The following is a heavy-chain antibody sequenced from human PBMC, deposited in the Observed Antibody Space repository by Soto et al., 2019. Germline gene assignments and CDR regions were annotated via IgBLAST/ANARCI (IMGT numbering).Heavy chain of an antibody. CDR1: GGTFSSYA. V-gene: IGHV1-69*01. CDR3: ARDLMSLYSSSSTYCYYGMDV. Sequence: QVQLVQSGAEVKKPGSSVKVSCKASGGTFSSYAISWVRQAPGQGLEWMGGIIPIFGTANYAQKFQGRVTITADESTSTAYMELSSLRSEDTAVYYCARDLMSLYSSSSTYCYYGMDVWGQGTTVTVSS. D-gene: IGHD6-6*01. J-gene: IGHJ6*02. CDR2: IIPIFGTA.